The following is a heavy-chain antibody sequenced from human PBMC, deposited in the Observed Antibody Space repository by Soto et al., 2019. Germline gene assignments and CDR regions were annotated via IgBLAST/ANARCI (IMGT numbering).Heavy chain of an antibody. D-gene: IGHD2-2*02. J-gene: IGHJ6*02. CDR3: ARSGGVVPAAILVGYYYYYGMDV. CDR1: GGSFSGYY. CDR2: INHSGST. V-gene: IGHV4-34*01. Sequence: QVQLQQWGAGLLKPSETLSLTCAVYGGSFSGYYWSWIRQPPGKGLEWIGEINHSGSTNYNPSLKSRVTISVDTSKNQFSLKLSSVTAADTAVYYCARSGGVVPAAILVGYYYYYGMDVWGQGTTVTVSS.